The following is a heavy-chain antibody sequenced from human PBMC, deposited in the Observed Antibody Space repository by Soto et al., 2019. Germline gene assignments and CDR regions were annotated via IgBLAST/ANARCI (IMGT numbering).Heavy chain of an antibody. D-gene: IGHD2-21*01. J-gene: IGHJ5*02. CDR1: GDSITSYN. CDR2: VYSSGST. V-gene: IGHV4-59*01. Sequence: PSETLSLTCTVSGDSITSYNWNWLRQPPGEALEWIGYVYSSGSTNYNPSLKSRVTISVDTSRNQFSLKVNSVTAADTAMYYCARRAVVAVTGSLDNWLDPWGQGILVTVSS. CDR3: ARRAVVAVTGSLDNWLDP.